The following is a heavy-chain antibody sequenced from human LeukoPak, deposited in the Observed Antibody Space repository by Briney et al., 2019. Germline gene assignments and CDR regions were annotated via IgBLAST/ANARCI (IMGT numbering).Heavy chain of an antibody. CDR3: ARPVGYGSGSYYNLAY. D-gene: IGHD3-10*01. J-gene: IGHJ4*02. CDR1: GYTFTSYW. CDR2: IDPSDSYT. V-gene: IGHV5-10-1*01. Sequence: KRGESLKISCKGSGYTFTSYWITWVRQMPGKGLEWMGRIDPSDSYTNYSPSFQGHVTISADKSISTAYLQWSSLKASDTAMYYCARPVGYGSGSYYNLAYWGQGTLVTVSS.